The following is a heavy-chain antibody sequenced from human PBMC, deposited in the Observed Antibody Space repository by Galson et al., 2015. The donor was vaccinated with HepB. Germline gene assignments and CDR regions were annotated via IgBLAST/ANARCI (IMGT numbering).Heavy chain of an antibody. CDR3: AEDVGSICNYYGVDV. J-gene: IGHJ6*02. V-gene: IGHV3-23*01. CDR1: GSTFSSHA. CDR2: ISGSGGGT. Sequence: SLRLSCAASGSTFSSHAMSWVRQAPGKGLEWVSAISGSGGGTYYADSVKGRFTISRDNSKNTLYLQMNSLRAEDTAVYYCAEDVGSICNYYGVDVWGQGTTVTVSS. D-gene: IGHD2-2*01.